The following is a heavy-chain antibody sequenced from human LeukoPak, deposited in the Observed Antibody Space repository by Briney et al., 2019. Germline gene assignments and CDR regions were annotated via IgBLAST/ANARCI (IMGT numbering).Heavy chain of an antibody. J-gene: IGHJ3*02. CDR2: INPNSGGT. CDR3: ATTKLVRGAFDI. CDR1: GYTFTGYY. Sequence: ASVKVSCKASGYTFTGYYMHWVRQAPGQGLEWMGWINPNSGGTNYAQKFQGRVTMTRDTSISTAYMGLSRLRSDDTAVYYCATTKLVRGAFDIWGQGTMVTVSS. D-gene: IGHD6-13*01. V-gene: IGHV1-2*02.